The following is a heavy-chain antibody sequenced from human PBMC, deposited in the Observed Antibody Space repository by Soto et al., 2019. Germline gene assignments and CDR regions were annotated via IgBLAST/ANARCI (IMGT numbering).Heavy chain of an antibody. CDR3: ARGRSSSWYDY. CDR1: GGSISSGGYY. V-gene: IGHV4-31*03. CDR2: IYYSGST. J-gene: IGHJ4*02. Sequence: SETLSLTCTVSGGSISSGGYYWSWIRQHPGKGLEWIGYIYYSGSTYYNPSLKSRVTISVDTSKNQFSLKLGSVTAADTAVYYCARGRSSSWYDYWGQGTLVTVSS. D-gene: IGHD6-13*01.